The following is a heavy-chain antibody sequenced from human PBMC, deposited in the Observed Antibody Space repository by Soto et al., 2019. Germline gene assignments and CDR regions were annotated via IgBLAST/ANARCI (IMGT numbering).Heavy chain of an antibody. D-gene: IGHD3-16*02. Sequence: GASVKVSCKASGYTFTSYGISWVRQAPGQGLEWMGWISAYNGNTNYAQKLQGRVTMTTDTSTSTAYMELRSLRSDDTAVYYCARDWMITFGGVIVNMNYFDYWDQGTLVTVSS. CDR2: ISAYNGNT. J-gene: IGHJ4*02. CDR1: GYTFTSYG. V-gene: IGHV1-18*01. CDR3: ARDWMITFGGVIVNMNYFDY.